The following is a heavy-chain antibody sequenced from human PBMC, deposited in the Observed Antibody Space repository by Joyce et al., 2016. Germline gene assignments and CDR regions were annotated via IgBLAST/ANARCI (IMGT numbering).Heavy chain of an antibody. CDR2: ISFDEDNE. CDR3: ARGSSSYYPDAFDV. J-gene: IGHJ3*01. V-gene: IGHV3-30-3*01. Sequence: QVQLVESGGGVVQPGRSLKLSCAASGFTFNNFAMLWVRQAPGKGLEWVEVISFDEDNECYADSVKGRFIISRDNSRNTLFLQMDTLRTEDTAVYYCARGSSSYYPDAFDVWGRGAVVTVSA. D-gene: IGHD3-10*01. CDR1: GFTFNNFA.